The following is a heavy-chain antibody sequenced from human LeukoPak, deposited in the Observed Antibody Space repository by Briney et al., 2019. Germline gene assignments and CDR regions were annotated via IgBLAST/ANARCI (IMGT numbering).Heavy chain of an antibody. CDR3: ARDPAKGAATYFDY. D-gene: IGHD2-15*01. V-gene: IGHV3-30*04. CDR2: ISFDGAKI. J-gene: IGHJ4*02. CDR1: AFPFSNYA. Sequence: PGMSLRLSCTASAFPFSNYAMNWVRQTPGKGLEWVALISFDGAKIYYADSVKGRFTISRDNSKNTLFLQMNSLTVEDTAVYYCARDPAKGAATYFDYWGQGTLVTVSS.